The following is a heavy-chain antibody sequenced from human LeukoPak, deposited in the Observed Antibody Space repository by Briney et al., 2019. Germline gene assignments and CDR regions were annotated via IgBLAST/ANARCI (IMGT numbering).Heavy chain of an antibody. CDR2: IYTSGST. J-gene: IGHJ6*03. D-gene: IGHD3-10*01. CDR3: ARSGFGWFGELDRYYMDV. V-gene: IGHV4-59*10. Sequence: SETLSLTCAVYGGSFSSYYWSWIRQPAGKGLEWIGRIYTSGSTNYNPSLKSRVTISVDTSKNQFSLKLSSVTAADTAVYYCARSGFGWFGELDRYYMDVWGKGTTVTISS. CDR1: GGSFSSYY.